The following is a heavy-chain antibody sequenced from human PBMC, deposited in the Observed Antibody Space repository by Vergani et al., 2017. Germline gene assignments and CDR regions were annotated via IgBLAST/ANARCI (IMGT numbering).Heavy chain of an antibody. V-gene: IGHV3-33*06. CDR2: IWYDGSNK. CDR3: AKGRGRYCSGGSCYSGKIPYYYYMDV. J-gene: IGHJ6*03. Sequence: QVQLVESGGGVVQPGRSLRLSCAASGFTFSSYGMHWVRQAPGKGLEWVAVIWYDGSNKYYADSVKGRFTISRDNSKNTLYLQMNSLRAEDTAVYYCAKGRGRYCSGGSCYSGKIPYYYYMDVWGKGTTVTVSS. CDR1: GFTFSSYG. D-gene: IGHD2-15*01.